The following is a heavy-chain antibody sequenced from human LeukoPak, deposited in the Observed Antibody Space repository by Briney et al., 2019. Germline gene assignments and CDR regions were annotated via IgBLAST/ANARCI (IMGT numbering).Heavy chain of an antibody. CDR1: GFTFRSYG. CDR3: ARDRTIYFDQ. CDR2: IWYGGSNK. J-gene: IGHJ4*02. D-gene: IGHD3-3*01. Sequence: GRSLRLSCAASGFTFRSYGMHWVRQAPGKGLEWVAVIWYGGSNKYYADSVKGRFIISRDNSKNTLSLQMNSLRAEDTAVYYCARDRTIYFDQWGQGILVTVSS. V-gene: IGHV3-33*01.